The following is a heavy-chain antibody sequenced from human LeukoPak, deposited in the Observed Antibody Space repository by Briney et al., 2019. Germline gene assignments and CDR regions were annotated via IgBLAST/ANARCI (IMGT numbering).Heavy chain of an antibody. V-gene: IGHV4-38-2*02. J-gene: IGHJ5*02. CDR1: GYSISSGYY. CDR2: IYHSGST. D-gene: IGHD4-17*01. Sequence: SETLSLTCTVSGYSISSGYYWGWIRQPPGKGLEWIGSIYHSGSTYYNPSLKSRVTISGDTSENQFSLKLSSVTAADTAVYYCARGPLTMTRGFDPWGQGTLVTVSS. CDR3: ARGPLTMTRGFDP.